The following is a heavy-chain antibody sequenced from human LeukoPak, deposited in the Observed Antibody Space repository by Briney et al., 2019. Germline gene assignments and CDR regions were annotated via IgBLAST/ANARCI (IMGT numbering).Heavy chain of an antibody. J-gene: IGHJ4*02. CDR2: IYPGDSDT. D-gene: IGHD1-26*01. Sequence: GESLQISCKGSGYSFTSYWIGWVRPMPGKGLEWMGIIYPGDSDTRYSPSFQGQVTISADKSISTAYLQWSSLKASDTAMYYCARISCSGSYCGEYYFDYWGQGTLVTVSS. CDR1: GYSFTSYW. V-gene: IGHV5-51*01. CDR3: ARISCSGSYCGEYYFDY.